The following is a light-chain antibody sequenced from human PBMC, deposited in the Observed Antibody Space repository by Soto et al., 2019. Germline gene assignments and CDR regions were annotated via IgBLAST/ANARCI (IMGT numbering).Light chain of an antibody. J-gene: IGKJ1*01. CDR3: QQYNNWPSWT. V-gene: IGKV3-15*01. Sequence: EIVMTQSLATLSVSPGERATLSCRASQSVSSNLAWDQQKPGQAPRLLIYGASTRATGIPARFSGSGSGTEFTLTISSLQSEDFAVYYCQQYNNWPSWTFGQGTKVEIK. CDR2: GAS. CDR1: QSVSSN.